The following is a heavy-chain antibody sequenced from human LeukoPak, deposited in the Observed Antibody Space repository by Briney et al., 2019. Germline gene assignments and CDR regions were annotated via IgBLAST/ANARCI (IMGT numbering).Heavy chain of an antibody. CDR2: IYYSGST. D-gene: IGHD6-13*01. Sequence: SETLSLTCTVSGGSISSSSYYWGWIRQPPGKGLEWIGSIYYSGSTYYNPSLKSRVTISVDTSKNQFSLKLSSVTAADTAVYYCAVPRRYSSSWYPPSDYYYMDVWGKGTTVTVSS. J-gene: IGHJ6*03. CDR1: GGSISSSSYY. CDR3: AVPRRYSSSWYPPSDYYYMDV. V-gene: IGHV4-39*07.